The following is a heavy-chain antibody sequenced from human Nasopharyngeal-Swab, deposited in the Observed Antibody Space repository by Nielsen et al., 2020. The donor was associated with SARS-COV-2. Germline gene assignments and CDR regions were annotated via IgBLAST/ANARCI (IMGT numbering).Heavy chain of an antibody. CDR1: GFTFSSYG. Sequence: GESLKISCAASGFTFSSYGMHWVRQAPGKGLEWVAVIWYDGSNKYYADSVKGRFTISGDNSKNTLYLQMNSLRAEDTAVYYCAKDALLSYYYDSSGYYSYGMDVWGQGTTVTVSS. J-gene: IGHJ6*02. V-gene: IGHV3-33*06. CDR2: IWYDGSNK. CDR3: AKDALLSYYYDSSGYYSYGMDV. D-gene: IGHD3-22*01.